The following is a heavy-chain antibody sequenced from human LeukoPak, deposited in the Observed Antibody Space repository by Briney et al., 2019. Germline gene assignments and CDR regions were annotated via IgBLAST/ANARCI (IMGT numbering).Heavy chain of an antibody. V-gene: IGHV3-33*01. CDR2: IWYDGSNK. D-gene: IGHD1-7*01. CDR1: GFSFSSYD. CDR3: ATAGNYRFDY. Sequence: GGSLRLSCAASGFSFSSYDMHWVRQAPGKGLEWVAVIWYDGSNKYYADSVKGRFTISRDNSKNTLYLQMNSLRAEDTAVYYCATAGNYRFDYWGQGTLVTVSS. J-gene: IGHJ4*02.